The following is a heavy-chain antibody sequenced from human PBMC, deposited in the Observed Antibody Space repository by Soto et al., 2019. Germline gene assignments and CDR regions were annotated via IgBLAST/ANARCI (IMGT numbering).Heavy chain of an antibody. CDR2: IIPIFGTA. D-gene: IGHD3-22*01. V-gene: IGHV1-69*01. CDR1: GGIFSSYA. Sequence: QEQLVQSGAEVKKHGSSVKVSCKASGGIFSSYAISWVRKAPGQGLEWMGGIIPIFGTANYAQKFQGRVTITADESTNTAYMDLSSLKSEDTAIYYCARGGSGYVWFNEYWGQGTLVTVSS. J-gene: IGHJ4*02. CDR3: ARGGSGYVWFNEY.